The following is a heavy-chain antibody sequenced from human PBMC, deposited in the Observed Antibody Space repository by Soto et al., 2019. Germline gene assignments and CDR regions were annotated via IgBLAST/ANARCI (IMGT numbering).Heavy chain of an antibody. CDR3: ARDLGRTQSGSSDY. CDR1: GGSISSDNW. CDR2: IHHSGST. D-gene: IGHD3-10*01. J-gene: IGHJ4*02. Sequence: ETMSLTCAVSGGSISSDNWWSWVRQPQGRGLEWIGEIHHSGSTNYNPSLKSRVTMSVDKSKNQFSLNLTSVTAADTAVYYCARDLGRTQSGSSDYWGQGTLVTVSS. V-gene: IGHV4-4*02.